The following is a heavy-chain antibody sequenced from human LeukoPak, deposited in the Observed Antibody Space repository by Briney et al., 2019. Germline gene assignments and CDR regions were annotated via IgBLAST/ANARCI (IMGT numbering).Heavy chain of an antibody. Sequence: GGSLRLSCAASGFTFSTYSMNWVRQAPGKGLEWVSSISSRSSYIYYADSVTRPFTISRDNAKNSLYLQMNSLRAEDTAVYYCASDPVEYYYDSSGGFYYFDYWGQGTLVTVSS. CDR3: ASDPVEYYYDSSGGFYYFDY. CDR1: GFTFSTYS. V-gene: IGHV3-21*01. D-gene: IGHD3-22*01. J-gene: IGHJ4*02. CDR2: ISSRSSYI.